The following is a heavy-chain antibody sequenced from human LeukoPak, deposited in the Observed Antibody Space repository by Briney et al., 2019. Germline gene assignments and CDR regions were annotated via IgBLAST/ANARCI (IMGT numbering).Heavy chain of an antibody. CDR3: ARMGSTWIQLWFPRYYYYGMDV. V-gene: IGHV3-30*04. CDR2: ISYDGSNK. Sequence: GGSLRLSCAASGFTFSSYAMHWVRQAPGKGLEWVAVISYDGSNKYYADSVKGRFTISRDNSKNTLYLQMNSLRAEDTAVYYCARMGSTWIQLWFPRYYYYGMDVWGQGTTVTVSS. J-gene: IGHJ6*02. CDR1: GFTFSSYA. D-gene: IGHD5-18*01.